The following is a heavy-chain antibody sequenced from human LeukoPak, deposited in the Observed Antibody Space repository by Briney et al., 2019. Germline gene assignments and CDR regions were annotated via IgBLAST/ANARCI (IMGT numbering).Heavy chain of an antibody. J-gene: IGHJ5*02. D-gene: IGHD3-22*01. CDR2: IYYSGST. CDR3: ARFYYYDSGVAVWFDR. Sequence: SETLSLTCTVSGGSISSYYWSWIRQPPGKGLEWIGYIYYSGSTNYNPSLKSRVTISVDTSKNQFSLKLSSVTAADTAVYYCARFYYYDSGVAVWFDRWGQGTLVTVSS. CDR1: GGSISSYY. V-gene: IGHV4-59*01.